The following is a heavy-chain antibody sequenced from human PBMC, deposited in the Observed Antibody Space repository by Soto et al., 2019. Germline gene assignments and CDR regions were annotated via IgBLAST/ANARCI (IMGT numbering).Heavy chain of an antibody. Sequence: PSETLSLTCTVSGGSISSGGYYWSWIRQHPGKGLEWIGYIYYSGSTYYNPSLKSRVTISVDTSKNQFSLKLSSVTAADTAVYYCARDQVERRPDGMDVWGQGTTVTVPS. J-gene: IGHJ6*02. CDR1: GGSISSGGYY. CDR3: ARDQVERRPDGMDV. CDR2: IYYSGST. D-gene: IGHD1-1*01. V-gene: IGHV4-31*03.